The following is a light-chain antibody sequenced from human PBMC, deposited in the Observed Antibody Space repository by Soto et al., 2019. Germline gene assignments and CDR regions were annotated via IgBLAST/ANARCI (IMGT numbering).Light chain of an antibody. CDR3: QQYVISVT. CDR1: QSVSSY. CDR2: GAS. Sequence: EIVLTQSPATLSLSPGERATLSCRASQSVSSYLAWYQQKPGQAPRLLIYGASNRATGIPERFTGSGSGTDFTLTISRLETQDSAMYYCQQYVISVTFGQGTRLEI. V-gene: IGKV3-20*01. J-gene: IGKJ5*01.